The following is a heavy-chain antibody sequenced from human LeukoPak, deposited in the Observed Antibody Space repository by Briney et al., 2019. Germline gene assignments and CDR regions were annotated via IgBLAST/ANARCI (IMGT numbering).Heavy chain of an antibody. J-gene: IGHJ4*02. D-gene: IGHD3-9*01. CDR1: GFTVSSNY. CDR2: IYKNAIT. CDR3: ARNPYDILTGFYKNPGGFDF. Sequence: GGSLRLSCAASGFTVSSNYMTWVRQAPGKGLEWVSVIYKNAITYYADTVKGRFTISRDNSKNTLYLQMNSLRAEDTAVYYCARNPYDILTGFYKNPGGFDFWGQGTLVTVSS. V-gene: IGHV3-53*01.